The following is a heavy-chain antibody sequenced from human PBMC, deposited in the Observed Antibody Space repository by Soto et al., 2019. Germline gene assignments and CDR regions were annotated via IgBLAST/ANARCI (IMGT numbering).Heavy chain of an antibody. D-gene: IGHD6-13*01. CDR1: GGSISSSSYY. CDR2: IYYSGGT. Sequence: QLQLQESGPGLVKPSETLSLTCTVSGGSISSSSYYWGWIRQPPGKGLEWIGSIYYSGGTYYNPSLKSRVTISVDTSKNQFSLKLSSVTAADTAVYYCARTSSSSPGDYYYYMDVWGKGTTVTVSS. CDR3: ARTSSSSPGDYYYYMDV. V-gene: IGHV4-39*01. J-gene: IGHJ6*03.